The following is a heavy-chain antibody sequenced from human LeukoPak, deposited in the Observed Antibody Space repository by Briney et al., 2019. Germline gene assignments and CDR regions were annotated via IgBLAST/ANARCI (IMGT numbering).Heavy chain of an antibody. D-gene: IGHD3-3*01. Sequence: GGSLRLSCAASGFTFSSYGMHWVRQAPGKGLEWVAFIRYDGSNKYYADSVKGRFTISRDNSKNTLYLQMNSLRAEDTAVYYCAKDQDFTIFGVVVFDYWGQGTLVTVSS. CDR2: IRYDGSNK. CDR3: AKDQDFTIFGVVVFDY. V-gene: IGHV3-30*02. CDR1: GFTFSSYG. J-gene: IGHJ4*02.